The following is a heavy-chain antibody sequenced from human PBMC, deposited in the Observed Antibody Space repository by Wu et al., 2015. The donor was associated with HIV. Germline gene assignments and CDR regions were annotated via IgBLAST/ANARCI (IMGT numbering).Heavy chain of an antibody. CDR3: ARGREYKEYDMGNWLDP. D-gene: IGHD5-12*01. J-gene: IGHJ5*02. Sequence: QVQLVQSEAEVKKPGASVKVSCKTSGYTFINYNINWVRQAPGQGLEWMGWMNPKSGSTGYAQQFQGRITLTRDTSINTAYMDLINLRSEDTAVYYCARGREYKEYDMGNWLDPWGQGTLVTVSS. CDR2: MNPKSGST. V-gene: IGHV1-8*01. CDR1: GYTFINYN.